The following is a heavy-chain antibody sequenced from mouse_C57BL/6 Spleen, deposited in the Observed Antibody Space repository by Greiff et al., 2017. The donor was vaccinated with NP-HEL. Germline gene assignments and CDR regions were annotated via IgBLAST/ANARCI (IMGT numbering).Heavy chain of an antibody. V-gene: IGHV3-6*01. CDR1: GYSITSGYY. CDR3: AREAPYYAMDY. CDR2: ISYDGSN. J-gene: IGHJ4*01. Sequence: EVQLQQSGPGLVKPSQSLSLTCSVTGYSITSGYYWNWIRQFPGNKLEWMGYISYDGSNNYNPSLKNRISITRDPSKNQFFLKLNSVTTEDTATYYCAREAPYYAMDYWGQGTSVTVSS.